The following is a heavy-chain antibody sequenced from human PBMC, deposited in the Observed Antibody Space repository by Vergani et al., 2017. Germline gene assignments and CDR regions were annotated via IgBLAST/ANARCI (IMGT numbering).Heavy chain of an antibody. Sequence: EVQLLESGGNLIQPGGSLRLSCGASGFTFSSYAMTWVRLAPGKGLQWVSAISGSGGNTFYTDSVKGRFTISRDNSKDTLYLQMNSLRAEDTAVYYCARDSWIAVAGTPSPAKTNWFDPWGQGTLVTVSS. J-gene: IGHJ5*02. CDR1: GFTFSSYA. D-gene: IGHD6-19*01. CDR3: ARDSWIAVAGTPSPAKTNWFDP. CDR2: ISGSGGNT. V-gene: IGHV3-23*01.